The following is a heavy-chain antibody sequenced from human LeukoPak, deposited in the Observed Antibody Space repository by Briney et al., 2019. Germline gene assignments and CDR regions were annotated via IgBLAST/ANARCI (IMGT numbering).Heavy chain of an antibody. CDR2: INPNSGGT. Sequence: ASVKVSCKASGYTFTGYYMHWVRQAPGQGLEWMGWINPNSGGTNYAQKFQGRVTMTRDTSISTAYMELSRLRSDDTAVYYCARGRGYSYAQYFDYWGQGALVTVSS. CDR3: ARGRGYSYAQYFDY. D-gene: IGHD5-18*01. J-gene: IGHJ4*02. V-gene: IGHV1-2*02. CDR1: GYTFTGYY.